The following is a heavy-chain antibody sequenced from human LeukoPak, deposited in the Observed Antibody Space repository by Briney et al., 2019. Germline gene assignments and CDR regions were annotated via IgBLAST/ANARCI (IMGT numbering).Heavy chain of an antibody. D-gene: IGHD5-18*01. Sequence: SVKVSCKASGGTFSSYAISWVRQAPGQGLEWMGGIIPIFGTANYAQKFQGRVTITADESTSTAYMELSGLRSEDTAVYYCARAVVHWESYSYGPDYWGQGTLVTVSS. J-gene: IGHJ4*02. CDR3: ARAVVHWESYSYGPDY. V-gene: IGHV1-69*13. CDR1: GGTFSSYA. CDR2: IIPIFGTA.